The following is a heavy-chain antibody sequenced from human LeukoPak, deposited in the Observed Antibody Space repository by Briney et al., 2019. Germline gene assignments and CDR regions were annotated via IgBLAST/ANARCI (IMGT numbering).Heavy chain of an antibody. CDR1: AFTFSIYA. J-gene: IGHJ3*02. V-gene: IGHV3-23*01. D-gene: IGHD5-24*01. CDR3: AKDAKLGMATMYSFDT. CDR2: VSGSGGST. Sequence: KPGPCLRPSRAPSAFTFSIYATSSVRQAPGKWMEWVSVVSGSGGSTYYADSVKGRFTISRDNSKSSLYLQMNSLRAEDTAVYYSAKDAKLGMATMYSFDTWGQGTMVTVSS.